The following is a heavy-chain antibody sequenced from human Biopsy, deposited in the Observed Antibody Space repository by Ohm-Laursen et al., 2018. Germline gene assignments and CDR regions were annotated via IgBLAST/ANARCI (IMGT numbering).Heavy chain of an antibody. CDR1: GGSTSLYY. CDR2: IYYTGNT. CDR3: ARLSLYNGSYYWGY. Sequence: GTLSLTCIVSGGSTSLYYWGWIRQPPGKRLEYLGNIYYTGNTNYNPSLKSRATISIDTSKNEFSLNLTSVTATDTAVYYCARLSLYNGSYYWGYWGQGTLATVSS. V-gene: IGHV4-59*08. D-gene: IGHD1-26*01. J-gene: IGHJ4*02.